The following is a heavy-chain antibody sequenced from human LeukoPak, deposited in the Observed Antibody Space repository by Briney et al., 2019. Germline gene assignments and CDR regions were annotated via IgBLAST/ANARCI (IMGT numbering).Heavy chain of an antibody. CDR2: INHSGST. CDR1: GGSFSGYY. Sequence: SETLSLTCAVYGGSFSGYYWSWIRQPPGKGLAWIGEINHSGSTNYNPSLKSRVTISVDTSKIQFSLKLSSVTAADTAVYYCARAKYGSGRHFDYWGQGTLVTVSS. CDR3: ARAKYGSGRHFDY. V-gene: IGHV4-34*01. J-gene: IGHJ4*02. D-gene: IGHD3-10*01.